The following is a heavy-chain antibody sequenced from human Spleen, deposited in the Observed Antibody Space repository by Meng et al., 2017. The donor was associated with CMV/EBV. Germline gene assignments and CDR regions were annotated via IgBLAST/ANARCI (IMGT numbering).Heavy chain of an antibody. CDR2: INHSGST. CDR3: ARRGLGRPDY. J-gene: IGHJ4*02. Sequence: SETLSLTCAVYGGSFSGYYWSWIRQPPGKGLEWIGEINHSGSTNYNPSLKSRVTISVDTSKNQFSLKLSSVTAADTAVYYCARRGLGRPDYWGQGTLVTVSS. D-gene: IGHD6-6*01. V-gene: IGHV4-34*01. CDR1: GGSFSGYY.